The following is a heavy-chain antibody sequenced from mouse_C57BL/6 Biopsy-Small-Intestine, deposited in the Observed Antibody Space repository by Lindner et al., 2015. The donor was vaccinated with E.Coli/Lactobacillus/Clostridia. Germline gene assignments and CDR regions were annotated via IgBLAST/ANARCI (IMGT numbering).Heavy chain of an antibody. D-gene: IGHD1-1*01. CDR1: GYILKDYG. CDR2: INTNTGNP. Sequence: VKVSCKASGYILKDYGMNWVRQAPGQGLEWLGWINTNTGNPTYAQGFTGRSVLSSDTSVTTAYLQISGLKAEDTGVYFCARANVYSSYYHGMDVWGQGTTVTVSS. CDR3: ARANVYSSYYHGMDV. J-gene: IGHJ1*01. V-gene: IGHV9-3*02.